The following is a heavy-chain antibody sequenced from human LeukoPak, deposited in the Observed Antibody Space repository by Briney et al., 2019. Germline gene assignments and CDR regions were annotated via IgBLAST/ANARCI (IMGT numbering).Heavy chain of an antibody. V-gene: IGHV4-59*01. CDR1: RRSMNSYY. J-gene: IGHJ5*02. CDR3: ARDRPLHGSGSYYPFDP. D-gene: IGHD3-10*01. CDR2: IYYSGST. Sequence: SETRSPTRIGTRRSMNSYYSRWTRHPEKKKLEWIGLIYYSGSTNSTPYLKSRVPISVDTSKNQFSLRLSSVTAADTAAYYSARDRPLHGSGSYYPFDPWGQGTLVTVSS.